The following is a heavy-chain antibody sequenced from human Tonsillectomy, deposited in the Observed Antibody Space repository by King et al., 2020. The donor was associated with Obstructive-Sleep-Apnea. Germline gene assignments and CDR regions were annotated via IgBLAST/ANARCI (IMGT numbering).Heavy chain of an antibody. CDR1: GGSISSSSYY. CDR2: IYFIGST. D-gene: IGHD3-3*01. V-gene: IGHV4-39*07. CDR3: AGVSLRFLEWLSPDWFDP. Sequence: QLQESGPGLVKPSETLSLTCTVSGGSISSSSYYWGWIRQPPGKGLEWIGSIYFIGSTYYNPSLKSRVTISVDTSTNHFSLKRTSVPAADTAVYYWAGVSLRFLEWLSPDWFDPWGQGTLVTVSS. J-gene: IGHJ5*02.